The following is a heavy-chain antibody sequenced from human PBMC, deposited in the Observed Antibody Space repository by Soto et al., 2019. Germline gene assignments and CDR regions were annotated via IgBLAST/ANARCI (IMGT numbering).Heavy chain of an antibody. CDR3: GGLQRLAAAGGYEY. CDR2: VYSTGST. J-gene: IGHJ4*02. CDR1: CDSISIYY. V-gene: IGHV4-4*07. D-gene: IGHD6-13*01. Sequence: SDTLSLTCTVSCDSISIYYWSWIRQPAGKGLEWIGRVYSTGSTDYNPSLKSRVTMSLDTSKKYFSLKLTSVTAADTAVYYCGGLQRLAAAGGYEYWGQGTLVTVS.